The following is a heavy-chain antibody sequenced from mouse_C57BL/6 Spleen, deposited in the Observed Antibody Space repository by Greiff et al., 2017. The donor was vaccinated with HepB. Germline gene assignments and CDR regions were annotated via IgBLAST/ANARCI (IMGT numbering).Heavy chain of an antibody. CDR2: IDPSDSYT. J-gene: IGHJ2*01. D-gene: IGHD2-3*01. CDR3: ARFDGYPY. CDR1: GYTFTSYW. Sequence: QVQLQQSGAELVKPGASVKLSCKASGYTFTSYWMQWVKQRPGQGLEWIGEIDPSDSYTNYNQKFKGKATLTVDTSSSTAYMQLSSLTSEDSAVYYCARFDGYPYWGQGTTLTVSS. V-gene: IGHV1-50*01.